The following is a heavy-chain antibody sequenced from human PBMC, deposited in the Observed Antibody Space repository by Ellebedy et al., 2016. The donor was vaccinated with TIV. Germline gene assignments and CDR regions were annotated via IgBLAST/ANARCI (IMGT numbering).Heavy chain of an antibody. J-gene: IGHJ5*02. Sequence: ASVKVSXXASGYRFTSFYIVWVRQAHGQGLEWMGIINPSDGSTTYPQKFQGRVAMTRDTATSTVYMELSSLRSGDTAVYYCARDSERGDDGWFDPWGQGTLVTVSS. D-gene: IGHD4-17*01. V-gene: IGHV1-46*01. CDR1: GYRFTSFY. CDR2: INPSDGST. CDR3: ARDSERGDDGWFDP.